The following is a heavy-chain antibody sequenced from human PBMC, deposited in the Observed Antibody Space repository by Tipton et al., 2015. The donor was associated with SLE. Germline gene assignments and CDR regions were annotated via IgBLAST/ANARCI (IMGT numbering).Heavy chain of an antibody. Sequence: SLRLSCAASGFTFTDAWMHWVRQTPGTGLEWVGRIRSKTDGGTTIYAAPVKDRSTISRDDSENTLYLQMNSLKTEDTAVYYCTSGWSFDYWGQRTLVTVSS. CDR2: IRSKTDGGTT. CDR1: GFTFTDAW. J-gene: IGHJ4*02. CDR3: TSGWSFDY. V-gene: IGHV3-15*01. D-gene: IGHD3-3*01.